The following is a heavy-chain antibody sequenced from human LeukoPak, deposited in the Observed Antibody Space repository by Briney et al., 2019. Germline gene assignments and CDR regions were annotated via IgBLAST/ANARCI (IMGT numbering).Heavy chain of an antibody. V-gene: IGHV3-48*03. CDR1: GFTFSSYE. CDR3: ARDGSGFGELLD. Sequence: GGSLRLSCTASGFTFSSYEMTWVRQAPGKGLEWVSYISSRAATISYTDSVKGRFTISRDNAKNSLYLQMNSLRAEDTAVYYCARDGSGFGELLDWGQGTLVTVSS. J-gene: IGHJ4*02. CDR2: ISSRAATI. D-gene: IGHD3-10*01.